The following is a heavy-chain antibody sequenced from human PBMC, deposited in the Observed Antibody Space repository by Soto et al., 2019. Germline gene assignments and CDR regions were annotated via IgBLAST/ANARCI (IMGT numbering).Heavy chain of an antibody. J-gene: IGHJ6*02. CDR1: GFTFSSYG. CDR3: ARELGYCSSTSCYAGSPYYYYGMDV. D-gene: IGHD2-2*01. CDR2: IWYDGSNK. V-gene: IGHV3-33*01. Sequence: GGSLRLSCAASGFTFSSYGMHWVRQAPGKGLEWVAVIWYDGSNKYYADSVKGRFTISRDNSKNTLYLQMNSLRAEDTAMYYCARELGYCSSTSCYAGSPYYYYGMDVWGQGTTVTVSS.